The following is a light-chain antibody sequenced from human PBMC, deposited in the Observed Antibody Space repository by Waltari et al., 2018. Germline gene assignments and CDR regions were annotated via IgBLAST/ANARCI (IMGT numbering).Light chain of an antibody. CDR1: HSAVGSYDF. CDR3: SSYTTSSAPGV. CDR2: EVS. Sequence: QSALTQPASVSGSPGQSITISCSGTHSAVGSYDFFPWYQQTPGKAPHLLIYEVSNRPSGISNRFSASKSGNTASLTISGLQAEDEADYYCSSYTTSSAPGVFGTGTRVTVL. J-gene: IGLJ1*01. V-gene: IGLV2-14*01.